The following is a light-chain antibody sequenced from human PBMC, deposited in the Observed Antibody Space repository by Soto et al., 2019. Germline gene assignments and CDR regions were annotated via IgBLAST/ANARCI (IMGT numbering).Light chain of an antibody. CDR2: AAS. Sequence: EIQMTQSTSSLSASVGYRFTITCLASQSISSYLNWYQQKPGKAPKLLIYAASSLQSGVPSRFSGSGSGTDFTLTISSLQPEDFATYYCQQSYSTSITFGQGTRLEIK. CDR3: QQSYSTSIT. CDR1: QSISSY. J-gene: IGKJ5*01. V-gene: IGKV1-39*01.